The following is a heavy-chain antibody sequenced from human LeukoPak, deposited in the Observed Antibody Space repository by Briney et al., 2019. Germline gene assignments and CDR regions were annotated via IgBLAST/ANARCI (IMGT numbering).Heavy chain of an antibody. CDR3: AKDLYCSAGSCSSDY. D-gene: IGHD2-15*01. Sequence: GGSLRLSCGASGFTFSSLTISRGRQAPGKGLEWVSAIGGNGDSTYHADSVKGRFTISRDNSKNTLYLQMHSLRVEDTAMYYCAKDLYCSAGSCSSDYWGQGTLVTVSS. V-gene: IGHV3-23*01. CDR1: GFTFSSLT. J-gene: IGHJ4*02. CDR2: IGGNGDST.